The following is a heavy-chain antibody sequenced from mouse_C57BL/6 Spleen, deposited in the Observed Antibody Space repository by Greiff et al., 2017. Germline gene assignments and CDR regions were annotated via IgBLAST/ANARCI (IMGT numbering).Heavy chain of an antibody. CDR1: GYTFTSYG. D-gene: IGHD2-4*01. V-gene: IGHV1-81*01. CDR3: ARARGYDSYYFDY. Sequence: QVQLQQSGAELARPGASVKLSCKASGYTFTSYGISWVKQRTGQGLEWIGEIYPRSGNIYYNEKFKSKATLTVDKPSSTAYMQLSSLTSEDSAVYYCARARGYDSYYFDYWGQGTTLTVSS. CDR2: IYPRSGNI. J-gene: IGHJ2*01.